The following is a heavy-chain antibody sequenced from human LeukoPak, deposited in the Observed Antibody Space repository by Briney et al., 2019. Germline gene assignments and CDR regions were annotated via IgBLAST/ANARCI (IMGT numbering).Heavy chain of an antibody. D-gene: IGHD3-10*01. CDR2: IIPIFGTA. CDR1: GGTFSSYA. V-gene: IGHV1-69*01. CDR3: ARTSYYGSVSFPFDY. J-gene: IGHJ4*02. Sequence: GASVKVSCKASGGTFSSYAISWVRQAPGQGLEWMGGIIPIFGTANYAQKFQGRVTITADESTSTAYMELSSLRSEDTAVYYCARTSYYGSVSFPFDYWGQGTLVTVSS.